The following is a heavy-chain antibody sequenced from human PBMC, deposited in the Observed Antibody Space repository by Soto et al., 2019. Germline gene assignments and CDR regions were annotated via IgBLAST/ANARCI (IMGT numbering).Heavy chain of an antibody. V-gene: IGHV3-33*01. Sequence: GGSLRLSCAASGFTFSSYGMHWVRQAPGKGLEWVAVIWYDGSNKYYADSVKGRFTISRDNSKNTLYLQMNSLRAEDTAVYYCARDLMDYYYYYGMDVWGQGTTVTVSS. J-gene: IGHJ6*02. CDR2: IWYDGSNK. D-gene: IGHD3-9*01. CDR3: ARDLMDYYYYYGMDV. CDR1: GFTFSSYG.